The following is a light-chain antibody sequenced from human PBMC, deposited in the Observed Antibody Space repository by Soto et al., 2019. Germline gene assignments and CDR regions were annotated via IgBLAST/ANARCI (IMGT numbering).Light chain of an antibody. V-gene: IGKV3-20*01. CDR1: QSVSNNY. CDR3: QQSGSSPLT. CDR2: GAS. Sequence: IRVSLSAGAVSLSTGERATLSCRASQSVSNNYLAWYQQKPGQAPRLLIYGASNRATGIPDRFSGSGSGTDFTLTISRLEPDDFAVYFCQQSGSSPLTFGGGTKVDI. J-gene: IGKJ4*01.